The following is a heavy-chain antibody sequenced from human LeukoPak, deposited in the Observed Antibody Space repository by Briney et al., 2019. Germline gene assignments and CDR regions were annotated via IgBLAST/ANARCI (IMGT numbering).Heavy chain of an antibody. CDR3: AKDGGGWYTTGWYYFDY. CDR2: ISGSGSNI. V-gene: IGHV3-23*01. D-gene: IGHD6-19*01. J-gene: IGHJ4*02. Sequence: GGSLRLSCAASGFTFNNYAMSWVRQAPGKGLEWVSSISGSGSNIYYAESVKGRFTVSRDNSRNTVYLQMNSLRADDTASYYCAKDGGGWYTTGWYYFDYWGQGTLVTVSS. CDR1: GFTFNNYA.